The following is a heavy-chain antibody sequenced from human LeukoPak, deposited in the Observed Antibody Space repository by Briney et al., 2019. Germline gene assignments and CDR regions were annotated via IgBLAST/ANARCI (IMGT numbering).Heavy chain of an antibody. CDR3: ASTPLYYYDSSGYYGH. CDR2: IYSSGST. V-gene: IGHV4-61*05. J-gene: IGHJ4*02. CDR1: GGSISSSRSY. D-gene: IGHD3-22*01. Sequence: SETLSLTCSVSGGSISSSRSYWGWIRQPPGKGLEWIGYIYSSGSTNYNPSLKSRVTISVDTSKKQFSLKLSSVTAADTAVYFCASTPLYYYDSSGYYGHWGQGTLVTVSS.